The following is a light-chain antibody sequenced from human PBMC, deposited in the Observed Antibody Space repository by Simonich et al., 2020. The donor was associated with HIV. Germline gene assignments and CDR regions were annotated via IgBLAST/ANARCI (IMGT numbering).Light chain of an antibody. CDR1: SSNIGSNY. J-gene: IGLJ7*01. V-gene: IGLV1-47*01. CDR3: SSYAGINNFAV. Sequence: QSVLTQPPSASGTPGQRVTISCSGSSSNIGSNYVYWYQQLPGPAPKPLIYRNNQRPSVVPDRFSGSKSGTSASLAISGLRYEDEADYYCSSYAGINNFAVFGGGTQLTVL. CDR2: RNN.